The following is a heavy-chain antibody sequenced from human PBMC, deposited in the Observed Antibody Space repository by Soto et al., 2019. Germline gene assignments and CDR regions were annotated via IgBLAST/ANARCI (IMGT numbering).Heavy chain of an antibody. D-gene: IGHD5-18*01. Sequence: EVQLVESGGGLVQPGGSLRLSCAASGFTVSSNYMSWVRQAPGKGLEWVSVIYSGGSAYYADSVKGRFTISRDNSKNTLYIQMISLRAEDTAVSYCARHGYSYGGGYFDYWGQGTLVTVSS. CDR3: ARHGYSYGGGYFDY. CDR2: IYSGGSA. V-gene: IGHV3-66*04. J-gene: IGHJ4*02. CDR1: GFTVSSNY.